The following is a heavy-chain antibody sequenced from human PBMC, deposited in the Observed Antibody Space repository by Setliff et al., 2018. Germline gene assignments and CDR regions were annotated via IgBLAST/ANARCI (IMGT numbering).Heavy chain of an antibody. J-gene: IGHJ6*03. V-gene: IGHV3-7*01. Sequence: ETLSLTCTVYGGSFTGYYWSWVRQVPGKGLEWVATIKEDGSAQYYVDSVKGRFTISRDNAKNSLYLQMNSLRAEDTAVYYCARVPYYYYYYMDVWGKGTTVTVSS. CDR3: ARVPYYYYYYMDV. CDR1: GGSFTGYY. CDR2: IKEDGSAQ.